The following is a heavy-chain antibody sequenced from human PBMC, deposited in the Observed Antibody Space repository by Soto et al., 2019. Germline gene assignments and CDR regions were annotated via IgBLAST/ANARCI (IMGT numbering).Heavy chain of an antibody. CDR2: FDPEDGET. Sequence: ASVKVSCKVSGYTLTELSMHWVRQAPGKGLEWMGGFDPEDGETIYAQKFQGRVTMTEDTSTDTAYMELSSLRSEDTAVYYCATALSGYDSEYYYYYMDVWGKGTTVTVSS. V-gene: IGHV1-24*01. CDR3: ATALSGYDSEYYYYYMDV. J-gene: IGHJ6*03. CDR1: GYTLTELS. D-gene: IGHD5-12*01.